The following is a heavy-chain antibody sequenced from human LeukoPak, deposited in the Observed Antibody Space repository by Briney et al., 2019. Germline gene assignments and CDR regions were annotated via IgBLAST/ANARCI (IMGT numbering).Heavy chain of an antibody. CDR2: SNDSEST. V-gene: IGHV4-34*01. J-gene: IGHJ4*02. Sequence: PSETLSLTCAVYGGSISGYYWSWIRQPPGRGLEWIRESNDSESTNYTPSLKSRVTISLDTSKNQFSLRLRSVTAADTAVYYCARGKDDYDFWSGYPHWGQGTLVTVSS. CDR1: GGSISGYY. D-gene: IGHD3-3*01. CDR3: ARGKDDYDFWSGYPH.